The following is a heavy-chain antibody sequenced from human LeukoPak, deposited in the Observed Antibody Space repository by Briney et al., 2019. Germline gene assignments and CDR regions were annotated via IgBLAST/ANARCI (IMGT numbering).Heavy chain of an antibody. D-gene: IGHD3-9*01. CDR3: ARHGGRGRLRYFDWLLANPFDY. J-gene: IGHJ4*02. CDR2: INHSGST. V-gene: IGHV4-34*01. CDR1: GGSFSGYY. Sequence: PSETLSLTCAVYGGSFSGYYWSWIRQPPGKGLEWIGEINHSGSTNYNPSLKSRVTISVDTSKNQFSLKLSSVTAADTAVYYCARHGGRGRLRYFDWLLANPFDYWGQGTLVTVSS.